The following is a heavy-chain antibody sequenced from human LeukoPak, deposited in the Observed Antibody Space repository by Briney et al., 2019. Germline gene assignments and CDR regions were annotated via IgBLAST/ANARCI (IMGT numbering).Heavy chain of an antibody. CDR3: LRDYHGMDV. CDR1: GFTVSEYD. D-gene: IGHD3-16*02. V-gene: IGHV3-13*01. Sequence: GGSLRLSCAAAGFTVSEYDMHWVRPATGKGLEWVSAIRIVGDTSYVGSVKGRFTMSRDNASNKVDLQMNSLRDGDTGVYYCLRDYHGMDVWGQGNTVIVSS. J-gene: IGHJ6*02. CDR2: IRIVGDT.